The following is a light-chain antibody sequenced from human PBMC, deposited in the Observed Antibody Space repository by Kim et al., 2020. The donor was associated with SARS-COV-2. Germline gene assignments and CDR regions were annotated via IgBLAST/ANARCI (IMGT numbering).Light chain of an antibody. CDR2: AAS. J-gene: IGKJ2*01. CDR1: QSVRNY. CDR3: QQSYSPPRT. Sequence: SASVGDRDTITGLASQSVRNYLNWYQYKPGTAPKLLIYAASILQNGVPSRFSARASGKEFTLTISGLQPEDIATYYCQQSYSPPRTFGQGTKLEI. V-gene: IGKV1-39*01.